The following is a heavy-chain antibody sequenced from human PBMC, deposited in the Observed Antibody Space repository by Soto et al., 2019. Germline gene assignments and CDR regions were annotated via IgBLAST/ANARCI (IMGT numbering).Heavy chain of an antibody. CDR3: AKDKMEQWLVGGYFDY. Sequence: EVQLLESGGGLVQPGGSLRLSCAASGFTFSSYAMSRVRQAPGKGLEWVSAIINSGGSTYYADSVRGRFTISRDNSKNTLDLQMNSLRAEDTAVYYCAKDKMEQWLVGGYFDYWGQGTLVTVSS. V-gene: IGHV3-23*01. J-gene: IGHJ4*02. CDR2: IINSGGST. D-gene: IGHD6-19*01. CDR1: GFTFSSYA.